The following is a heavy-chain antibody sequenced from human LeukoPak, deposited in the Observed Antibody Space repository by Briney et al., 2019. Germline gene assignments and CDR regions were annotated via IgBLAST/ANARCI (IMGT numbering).Heavy chain of an antibody. Sequence: SETLSFTCTVSGGSISSYYWSWIRQPPGKGLEWIGYIYYSGSTNYNPSLKSRVTISVDTSKNQFSLKLSSVTAADTAVYYGARGLGLWKYYFDYWGQGTLVTVSS. CDR1: GGSISSYY. D-gene: IGHD3-16*01. CDR2: IYYSGST. J-gene: IGHJ4*02. CDR3: ARGLGLWKYYFDY. V-gene: IGHV4-59*01.